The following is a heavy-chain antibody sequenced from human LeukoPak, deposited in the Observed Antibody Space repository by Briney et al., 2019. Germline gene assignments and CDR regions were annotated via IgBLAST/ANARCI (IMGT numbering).Heavy chain of an antibody. Sequence: SETLSLTCTVSGGSISSYYWSWVRRPPARGVERIGYIYYSGSTNYNPSLKSRVTLSVDTSKNQFSLKLSSVTGADTAVYYCASNTVITRIDYWGEGTLVTVSS. J-gene: IGHJ4*02. CDR2: IYYSGST. V-gene: IGHV4-59*01. D-gene: IGHD4-17*01. CDR3: ASNTVITRIDY. CDR1: GGSISSYY.